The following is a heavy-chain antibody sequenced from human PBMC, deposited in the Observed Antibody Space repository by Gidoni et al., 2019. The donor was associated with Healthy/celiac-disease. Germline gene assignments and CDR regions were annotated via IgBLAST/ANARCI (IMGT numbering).Heavy chain of an antibody. D-gene: IGHD2-2*01. Sequence: EVQRVAYGGGLGQPGRSLRLSCTASGFTFGDYALSWVRQAPGKGLEWVGFIRSKAYGGTTEYAASVKGRFTISRDASKSIAYLQMNSLKTEDTAVYYCTRVGCSSTSCYYQDYWGQGTLVTVSS. CDR3: TRVGCSSTSCYYQDY. J-gene: IGHJ4*02. CDR1: GFTFGDYA. V-gene: IGHV3-49*04. CDR2: IRSKAYGGTT.